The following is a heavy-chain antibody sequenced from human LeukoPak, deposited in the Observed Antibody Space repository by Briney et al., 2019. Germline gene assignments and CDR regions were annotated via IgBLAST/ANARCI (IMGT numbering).Heavy chain of an antibody. J-gene: IGHJ6*03. CDR3: ARDPGYSYGGPHDYIDV. V-gene: IGHV4-4*07. CDR1: GGSISSYY. CDR2: IYTSGST. Sequence: SETLSLTCTVSGGSISSYYWSWIRQPAGKGLEWIGRIYTSGSTNHNPSLKSRVTMSVDTSKNQFSLKLSSVTAADTAVYYCARDPGYSYGGPHDYIDVWGKGTTVTVSS. D-gene: IGHD5-18*01.